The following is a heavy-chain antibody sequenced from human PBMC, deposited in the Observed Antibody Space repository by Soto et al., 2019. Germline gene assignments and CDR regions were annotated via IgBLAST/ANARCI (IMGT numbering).Heavy chain of an antibody. D-gene: IGHD3-10*01. CDR2: IQYSGST. CDR1: GGSISPYY. V-gene: IGHV4-59*01. Sequence: SETLSLTCTVSGGSISPYYWSWIRQAPGRGLEWVGYIQYSGSTNYNPSLKSRVTISVDTSKNQFSLKLTSVTAADTAMYYCARGGGLFEYWGQGTLVTVSS. CDR3: ARGGGLFEY. J-gene: IGHJ4*02.